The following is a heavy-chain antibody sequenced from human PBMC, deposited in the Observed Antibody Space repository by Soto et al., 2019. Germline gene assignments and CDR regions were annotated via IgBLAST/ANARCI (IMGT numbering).Heavy chain of an antibody. CDR3: ARDLTWRQLWLPDATNAFDI. D-gene: IGHD5-18*01. Sequence: ASVKVSCKTSGYTFIHFGISWVRQAPGQGLEWMGWISAYNGNTNYAQKLQGRVTMTTDTSTSTAYMELRSLRSDDTAVYYCARDLTWRQLWLPDATNAFDIWGQGTMVTVSS. CDR2: ISAYNGNT. CDR1: GYTFIHFG. J-gene: IGHJ3*02. V-gene: IGHV1-18*01.